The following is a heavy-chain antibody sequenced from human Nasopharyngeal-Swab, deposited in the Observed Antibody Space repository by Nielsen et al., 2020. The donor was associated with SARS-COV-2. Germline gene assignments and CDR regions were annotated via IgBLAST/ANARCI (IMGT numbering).Heavy chain of an antibody. CDR1: CGSFSGYY. CDR2: INHSGGT. V-gene: IGHV4-34*01. Sequence: SATLSLTPAVYCGSFSGYYWSWIRQPPEKGLEWIGEINHSGGTNYNPSLKSRVTISVDTSKNQFSLKLSSVTAADTAVYYCARFMPTAMATYWDYWGQGTLVTVSS. D-gene: IGHD5-18*01. CDR3: ARFMPTAMATYWDY. J-gene: IGHJ4*02.